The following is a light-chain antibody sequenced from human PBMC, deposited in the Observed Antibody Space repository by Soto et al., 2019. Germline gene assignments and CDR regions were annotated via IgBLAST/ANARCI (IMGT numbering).Light chain of an antibody. J-gene: IGKJ1*01. CDR1: QSIASY. V-gene: IGKV1-39*01. CDR2: AAS. CDR3: QQSYSPPPA. Sequence: DIQLTQSPSSLSASVVDRVTITFLASQSIASYLEWYQQKPGKAPKLLIYAASSLQSGVPSRFSGSGSGTDFTLTISSLQPEDFATYYCQQSYSPPPAFGQGTKVDI.